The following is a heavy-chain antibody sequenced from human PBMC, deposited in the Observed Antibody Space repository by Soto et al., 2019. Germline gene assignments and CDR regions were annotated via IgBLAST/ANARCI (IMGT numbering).Heavy chain of an antibody. CDR2: IGVTAGST. CDR3: AKVMYTWNDVAAFDS. CDR1: RFTFSNFA. D-gene: IGHD1-1*01. V-gene: IGHV3-23*01. Sequence: AHLSESGGGLRQPGGSLKLSCEASRFTFSNFAMSWVRQAPGKGLEWISTIGVTAGSTYYTDSVRGRFTISRDNSKNTLYLEMNSLRAEDTALYYCAKVMYTWNDVAAFDSWGQGTLVAVSS. J-gene: IGHJ4*02.